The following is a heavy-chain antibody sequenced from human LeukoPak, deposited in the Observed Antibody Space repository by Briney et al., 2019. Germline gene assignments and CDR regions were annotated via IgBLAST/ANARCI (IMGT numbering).Heavy chain of an antibody. D-gene: IGHD1-26*01. CDR1: GFTFSSYA. Sequence: PGGSLRLSCAASGFTFSSYAMSWVRQAPGKGLKWVSTISGSGGSAYYAGSVKGRFTISRDTSNNTLYLQMNSLRAEDTAVYYCAQVARGSGRYRWPYYFDYWGQGTLVTVSS. V-gene: IGHV3-23*01. CDR3: AQVARGSGRYRWPYYFDY. CDR2: ISGSGGSA. J-gene: IGHJ4*02.